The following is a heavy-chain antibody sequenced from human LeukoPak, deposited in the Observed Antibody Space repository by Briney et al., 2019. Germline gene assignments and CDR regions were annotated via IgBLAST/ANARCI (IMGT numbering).Heavy chain of an antibody. CDR3: ARRPGSYESGHGDDN. CDR1: GGSFSGYY. J-gene: IGHJ4*02. V-gene: IGHV4-34*01. Sequence: SETLSLTCAVYGGSFSGYYWGWLRQPPGKGLQWIASIYYSGNTYYNPSLRSRVTISRDTSKNQFFLTLTSVTAADTAVYFCARRPGSYESGHGDDNWGQGILVTVSS. CDR2: IYYSGNT. D-gene: IGHD3-3*01.